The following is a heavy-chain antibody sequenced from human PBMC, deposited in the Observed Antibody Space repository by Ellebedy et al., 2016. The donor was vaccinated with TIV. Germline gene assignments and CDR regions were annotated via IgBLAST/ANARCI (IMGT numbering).Heavy chain of an antibody. Sequence: PSETLSLTCAASGFTFRSYWMTWVRQAPGKGLEWVANIKQDGSVKNYVDSVKGRFTISRDNAKSSLWLQMNTLRVEDTAVYYCVTGMDVWGQGTTVTVSS. CDR3: VTGMDV. V-gene: IGHV3-7*01. J-gene: IGHJ6*02. CDR2: IKQDGSVK. CDR1: GFTFRSYW.